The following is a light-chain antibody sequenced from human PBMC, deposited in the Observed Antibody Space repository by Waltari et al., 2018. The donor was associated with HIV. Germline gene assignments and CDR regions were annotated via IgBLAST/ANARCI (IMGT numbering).Light chain of an antibody. Sequence: QLVLTQSPSASASLGASVKLTCPLSSGHSNYAIAWHQLQPGKGPRYLMNVNSDGSHSKGAGIPDRFSGSSSGAERFLTISSLQSEDEADYYCQTWAPGIRVFGGGTKLTVL. V-gene: IGLV4-69*01. J-gene: IGLJ3*02. CDR2: VNSDGSH. CDR3: QTWAPGIRV. CDR1: SGHSNYA.